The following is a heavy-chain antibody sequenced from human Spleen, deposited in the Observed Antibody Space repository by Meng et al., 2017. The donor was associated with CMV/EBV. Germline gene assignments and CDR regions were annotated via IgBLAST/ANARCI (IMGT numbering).Heavy chain of an antibody. V-gene: IGHV3-30*02. J-gene: IGHJ5*02. D-gene: IGHD3-9*01. CDR1: GFTFSGYG. CDR3: AKASNYDILTVGTWFDP. CDR2: IRFDGTNK. Sequence: GESLKISCAASGFTFSGYGMYWVRQAPGKGLEWVAFIRFDGTNKYYADSVRGRFTISRDNSKHTLYLHMSSLRAEDTALYYCAKASNYDILTVGTWFDPWGQGTLVTVSS.